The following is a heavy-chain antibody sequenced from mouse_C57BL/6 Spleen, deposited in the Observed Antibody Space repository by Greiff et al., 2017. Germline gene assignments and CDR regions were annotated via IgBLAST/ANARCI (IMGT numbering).Heavy chain of an antibody. CDR3: ARSGPYYAMDY. J-gene: IGHJ4*01. Sequence: VQLQQSGAELVRPGTSVKVSCKASGYAFTNYLIQWVKQRPGQGLEWIGVINPGSGGTNYNEQFKGKATLTADKSSSTAYMQLSSLTSEDSAVYFCARSGPYYAMDYWGQGTSVTVSS. V-gene: IGHV1-54*01. CDR2: INPGSGGT. CDR1: GYAFTNYL. D-gene: IGHD3-1*01.